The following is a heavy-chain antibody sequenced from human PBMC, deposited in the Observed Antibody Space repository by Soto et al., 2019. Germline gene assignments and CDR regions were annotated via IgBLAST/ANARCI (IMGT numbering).Heavy chain of an antibody. D-gene: IGHD5-12*01. CDR2: ISAYNGNT. CDR1: GCTFSSYA. CDR3: ARLNEGYSGYEGFDY. V-gene: IGHV1-18*01. J-gene: IGHJ4*02. Sequence: ASVKVSCKASGCTFSSYAISWVRQAPGQGLEWMGWISAYNGNTNYAQKLQGRVTMTTDTSTSTAYMELRSLRSDDTAVYYCARLNEGYSGYEGFDYWGQGTLVTVSS.